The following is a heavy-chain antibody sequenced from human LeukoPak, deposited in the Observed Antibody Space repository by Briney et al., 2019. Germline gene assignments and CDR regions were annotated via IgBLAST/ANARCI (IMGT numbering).Heavy chain of an antibody. Sequence: QPGGSLRLSCAVYGFTFSSYWMHWVRQAPGKGLVWVSRINNDGSTTAYAGSVKGRFTISRDNTKNTLYLQMSSLRAEDTAVYYCAKVATEAYYFDYWGQGTLVTVSS. CDR1: GFTFSSYW. D-gene: IGHD5-12*01. J-gene: IGHJ4*02. V-gene: IGHV3-74*01. CDR3: AKVATEAYYFDY. CDR2: INNDGSTT.